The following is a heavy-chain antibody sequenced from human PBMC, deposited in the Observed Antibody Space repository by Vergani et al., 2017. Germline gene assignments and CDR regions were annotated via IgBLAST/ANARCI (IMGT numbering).Heavy chain of an antibody. CDR2: IDWDDDK. V-gene: IGHV2-70*01. Sequence: QVTLRESGPALVKPTQTLTLTCPFSGFSLSTSGMCVSWIRQPPGKALEWLALIDWDDDKYYSTSLKTRLTISKDTSKNQVVLTMTNMDPVDTATLYCARTKTGTTYIAYFDYWGQGTLVTVSS. CDR1: GFSLSTSGMC. J-gene: IGHJ4*02. CDR3: ARTKTGTTYIAYFDY. D-gene: IGHD1-1*01.